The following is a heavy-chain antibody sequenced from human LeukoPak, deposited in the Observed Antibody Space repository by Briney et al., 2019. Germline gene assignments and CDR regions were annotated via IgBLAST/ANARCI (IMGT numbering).Heavy chain of an antibody. Sequence: GRSLRLSCAASGFTFSSYAMHWVRQAPGKGLEWVAVISYDGSNKYYADSVKGRFTISRDNSKNTLYLQMNSLRAEDTAVYYCAKDGRLSLQWLDDYYYYGMDVWGQGTTVTVSS. CDR3: AKDGRLSLQWLDDYYYYGMDV. D-gene: IGHD5-12*01. CDR2: ISYDGSNK. J-gene: IGHJ6*02. CDR1: GFTFSSYA. V-gene: IGHV3-30*04.